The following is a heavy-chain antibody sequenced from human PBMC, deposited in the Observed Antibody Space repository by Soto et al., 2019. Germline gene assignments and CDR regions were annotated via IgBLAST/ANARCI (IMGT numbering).Heavy chain of an antibody. Sequence: SETLSLTCAVYGGSFSGYYWSWIRQPPGKGLEWIGEINHSGSTNYNPSLKSRVTISVDTSKNQFSLKLSSVTAADTAVYYCARDSGYYDSSGYYSGRYYYYGMDVWGQGTTVTVSS. V-gene: IGHV4-34*01. J-gene: IGHJ6*02. CDR3: ARDSGYYDSSGYYSGRYYYYGMDV. CDR1: GGSFSGYY. CDR2: INHSGST. D-gene: IGHD3-22*01.